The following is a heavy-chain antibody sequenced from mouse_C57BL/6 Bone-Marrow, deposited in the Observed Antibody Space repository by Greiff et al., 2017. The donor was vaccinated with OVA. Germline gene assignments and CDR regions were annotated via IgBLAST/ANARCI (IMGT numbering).Heavy chain of an antibody. D-gene: IGHD5-1*01. CDR1: GYTFTDYY. V-gene: IGHV1-26*01. J-gene: IGHJ1*03. CDR2: INPKNGGT. CDR3: ARGSNWYFDV. Sequence: EVQLQQSGPELVKPGASVKISCKASGYTFTDYYMNWVKQSHGKSLEWIGDINPKNGGTSYNQKFKGKATVTVDKSSSTAYMELRSLTSEDSAVYYCARGSNWYFDVWGTGTTVTVSS.